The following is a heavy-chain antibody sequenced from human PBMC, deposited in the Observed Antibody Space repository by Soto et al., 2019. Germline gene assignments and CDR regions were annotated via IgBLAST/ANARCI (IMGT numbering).Heavy chain of an antibody. V-gene: IGHV3-74*01. D-gene: IGHD3-16*01. Sequence: EVQLVESGGGLVLPGGSLRLSCAASGFTFSRYWMHWVRQAPGKGLVWVSRISSYGSDTHYADSVKGRFTISRDNAKNTLYLQVNSLRADDTSVYYCASNYAYAEGYYWYGIDVWCQGTTGTVSS. CDR1: GFTFSRYW. CDR3: ASNYAYAEGYYWYGIDV. CDR2: ISSYGSDT. J-gene: IGHJ6*02.